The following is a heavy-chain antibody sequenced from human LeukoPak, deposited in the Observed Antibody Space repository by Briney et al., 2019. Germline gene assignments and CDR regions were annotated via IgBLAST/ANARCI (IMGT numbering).Heavy chain of an antibody. CDR1: GFTVNSNY. Sequence: GGSLRLSCAPSGFTVNSNYMSWVRQAPGKGLEWVSAISGSGGSTYYADSVKGRSTISRDNSKNTLYLQMNSLRAEDTAVYYCAKGLAARPDYGFDPWGQGTLVTVSS. CDR3: AKGLAARPDYGFDP. J-gene: IGHJ5*02. CDR2: ISGSGGST. D-gene: IGHD6-6*01. V-gene: IGHV3-23*01.